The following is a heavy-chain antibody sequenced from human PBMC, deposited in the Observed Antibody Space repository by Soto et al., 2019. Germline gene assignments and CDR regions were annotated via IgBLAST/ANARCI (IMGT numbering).Heavy chain of an antibody. CDR1: GGTFSSYA. D-gene: IGHD5-18*01. Sequence: QVQLVQSGAEVKKPGSSVKVSCKASGGTFSSYAISWVRQAPGQGLEWMGGIIRIFGTANYAQKFQGRVTITSDVSTRTSCMEVSSLSSEDRAVYYCARAGYVDKAMPPGWYFAYWGQGSLVTFSS. V-gene: IGHV1-69*05. CDR3: ARAGYVDKAMPPGWYFAY. CDR2: IIRIFGTA. J-gene: IGHJ4*02.